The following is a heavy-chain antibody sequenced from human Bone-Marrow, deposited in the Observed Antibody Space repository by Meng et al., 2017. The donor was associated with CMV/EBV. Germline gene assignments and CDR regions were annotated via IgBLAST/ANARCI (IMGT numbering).Heavy chain of an antibody. CDR1: GFNFNSYT. V-gene: IGHV3-21*01. CDR3: ARGSGCSNTSCYAFDY. D-gene: IGHD2-2*01. CDR2: ISSGSHYI. Sequence: GESLKISCEGFGFNFNSYTMDWVRQAPGRGLEWVSAISSGSHYIYYADSVKGRFTISRDNAKNSLYLQMNSLRAEDTAVYYCARGSGCSNTSCYAFDYWGQGTVVTVSS. J-gene: IGHJ4*02.